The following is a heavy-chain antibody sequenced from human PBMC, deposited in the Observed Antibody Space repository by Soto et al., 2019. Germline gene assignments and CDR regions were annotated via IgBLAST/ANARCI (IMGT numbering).Heavy chain of an antibody. J-gene: IGHJ4*02. D-gene: IGHD3-9*01. Sequence: QVQLVQSGAEVKKPGASVKVSCKASGYTFTSYGISWVRQAPGQGLEWMGWISAYNGNTNYAQKLQGRVTMTTDTSTSTAYMELRSLRSDDTAVYYCARAQIVLRYFDWLLSGPFDYWGQGTLVTVSS. CDR2: ISAYNGNT. CDR3: ARAQIVLRYFDWLLSGPFDY. CDR1: GYTFTSYG. V-gene: IGHV1-18*04.